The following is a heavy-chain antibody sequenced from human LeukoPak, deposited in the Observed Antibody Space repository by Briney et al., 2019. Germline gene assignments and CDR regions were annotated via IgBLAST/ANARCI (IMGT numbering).Heavy chain of an antibody. Sequence: SETLSLTCTVSGGSISSSSYYWGWIRQPPGKGLEWIGSIYYSGSTYYNPSLKSRVTISVDTSKNQFSLKLSSVTAADTAVYYCARVENYGDSRGALDIWGQGTMVTVSS. CDR3: ARVENYGDSRGALDI. CDR2: IYYSGST. J-gene: IGHJ3*02. V-gene: IGHV4-39*07. CDR1: GGSISSSSYY. D-gene: IGHD4-17*01.